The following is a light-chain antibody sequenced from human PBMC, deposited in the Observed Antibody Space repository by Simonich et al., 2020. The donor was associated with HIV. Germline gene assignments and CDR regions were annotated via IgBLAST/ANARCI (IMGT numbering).Light chain of an antibody. CDR2: DAY. CDR1: ESVTTNY. Sequence: EIVLTQSPATLSLSPGERATLSCRASESVTTNYLAWYQQQPGLAPRLVIYDAYIRATGIPDRVSGSGSGTDFTLTISRLEPEDFAVYYCQQYGSSPRTFGGGTKVEIK. J-gene: IGKJ4*01. V-gene: IGKV3D-20*01. CDR3: QQYGSSPRT.